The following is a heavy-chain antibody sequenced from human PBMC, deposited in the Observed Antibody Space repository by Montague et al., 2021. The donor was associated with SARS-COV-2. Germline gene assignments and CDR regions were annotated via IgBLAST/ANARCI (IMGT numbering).Heavy chain of an antibody. V-gene: IGHV4-39*07. CDR3: ARVGRPPLVRLSGVDV. D-gene: IGHD2-8*02. J-gene: IGHJ6*02. CDR1: GGSISSSSYY. CDR2: IYYSGST. Sequence: SETLSLTCTVSGGSISSSSYYWGWIRQPPGKGLEWIGSIYYSGSTYYNPSLKSRVTISVDTSKNQFSLKLSSVTAADTAVYYCARVGRPPLVRLSGVDVWGQGATVTVS.